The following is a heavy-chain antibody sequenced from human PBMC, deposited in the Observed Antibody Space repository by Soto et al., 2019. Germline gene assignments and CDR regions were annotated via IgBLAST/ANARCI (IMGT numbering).Heavy chain of an antibody. Sequence: GGSLRLSCAASGFTFSSYPMSCVRQAPGKGLEWVSAISGSGGSTYYADSVKGRFTISRDNSKNTLYLQMNSLRAEDTAVYYCAEYDSSGYYYFGAEYFQHWGQGTLVTVSS. CDR3: AEYDSSGYYYFGAEYFQH. V-gene: IGHV3-23*01. D-gene: IGHD3-22*01. J-gene: IGHJ1*01. CDR1: GFTFSSYP. CDR2: ISGSGGST.